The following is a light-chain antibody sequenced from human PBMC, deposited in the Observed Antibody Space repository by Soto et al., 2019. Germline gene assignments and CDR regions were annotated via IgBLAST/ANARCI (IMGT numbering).Light chain of an antibody. CDR2: IND. J-gene: IGLJ1*01. CDR3: ASWDDRLKGYV. Sequence: CLLTQALSVSGAPGQRVIIACSGSRSNIGSNSVNWYQQLPGTAPKLLIYINDQRPSGVPDRFSGSTSGTSVSLAISGLQSEDEADYYCASWDDRLKGYVFGTGTKVTVL. V-gene: IGLV1-44*01. CDR1: RSNIGSNS.